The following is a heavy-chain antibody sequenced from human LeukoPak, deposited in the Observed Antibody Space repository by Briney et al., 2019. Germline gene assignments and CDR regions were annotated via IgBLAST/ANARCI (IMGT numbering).Heavy chain of an antibody. CDR3: ATSDYGSGSSRDY. CDR1: GFTFSSYG. CDR2: ISYDGSNK. J-gene: IGHJ4*02. Sequence: GGSLRLSCAASGFTFSSYGMHWVRQAPGKGLEWVAVISYDGSNKYYADSVKGRFTISRDNSKNTLYLQMNSLRAEDTAVYYCATSDYGSGSSRDYWGQGTLVTVSS. V-gene: IGHV3-30*03. D-gene: IGHD3-10*01.